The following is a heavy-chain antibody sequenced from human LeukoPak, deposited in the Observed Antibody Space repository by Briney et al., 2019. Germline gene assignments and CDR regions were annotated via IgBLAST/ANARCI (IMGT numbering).Heavy chain of an antibody. D-gene: IGHD6-13*01. V-gene: IGHV1-18*01. CDR1: GYTFTSYG. CDR2: ISAYNGNT. CDR3: ARQLGIAAAGALDY. Sequence: GASVKVSCKASGYTFTSYGISWVRQAPGQGLEWMGWISAYNGNTNYAQKLQGRVTMTTDTSTSTAYMELRRLRSDDPAVYYCARQLGIAAAGALDYWGQGTLVTVSS. J-gene: IGHJ4*02.